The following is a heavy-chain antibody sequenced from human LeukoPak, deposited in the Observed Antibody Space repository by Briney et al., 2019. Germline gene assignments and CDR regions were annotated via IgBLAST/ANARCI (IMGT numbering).Heavy chain of an antibody. CDR2: MSYVGSNK. Sequence: GRSLRLSCAASGFTFSSYAMHWVRQAPGKGLEWVAVMSYVGSNKYYADSVEGRFTISRDNSENTLYLQMNSLRAEDTAVYYCARGGTYYEMDYYYGMDVWGQGTTVTVSS. D-gene: IGHD3-3*01. J-gene: IGHJ6*02. V-gene: IGHV3-30-3*01. CDR1: GFTFSSYA. CDR3: ARGGTYYEMDYYYGMDV.